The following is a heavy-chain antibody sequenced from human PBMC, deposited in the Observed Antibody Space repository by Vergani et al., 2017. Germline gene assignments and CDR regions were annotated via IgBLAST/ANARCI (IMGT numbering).Heavy chain of an antibody. CDR2: ISYDGSIK. D-gene: IGHD6-6*01. J-gene: IGHJ6*03. V-gene: IGHV3-30*18. Sequence: QVQLVESGGGVVQPGRSLRLSCAASGFTFSSYGMHWVRQAPGKGLEWVAVISYDGSIKYYADSVKGRFTISRDNSKNTLYLQMNSLRAEDTAVYYCAKEPHSSSIFYYYYYMDVWGKGTTVTVSS. CDR1: GFTFSSYG. CDR3: AKEPHSSSIFYYYYYMDV.